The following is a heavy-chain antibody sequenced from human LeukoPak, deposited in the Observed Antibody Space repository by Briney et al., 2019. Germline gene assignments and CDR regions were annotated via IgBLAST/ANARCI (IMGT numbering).Heavy chain of an antibody. CDR2: ISGSGGST. J-gene: IGHJ4*02. CDR1: GFTFSSYA. CDR3: AKDWAYDSSGYYYY. V-gene: IGHV3-23*01. D-gene: IGHD3-22*01. Sequence: GGSLRLSCAASGFTFSSYAMSWVRQAPGNGLEWVSAISGSGGSTYYADSVKGRFTISRDNSKNTLYLQMNSLRAEDTAVYYCAKDWAYDSSGYYYYWGQGTLVTVSS.